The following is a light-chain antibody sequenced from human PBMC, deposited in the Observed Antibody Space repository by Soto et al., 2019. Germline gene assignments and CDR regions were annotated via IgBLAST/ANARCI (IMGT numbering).Light chain of an antibody. CDR3: RSYAGSNIRV. Sequence: QSALTQPPSSTGFPGQSVTISCTGTSSDVGGYNYVSWYQQHPGKAPKLMIYEVSKRPSGVPDRFSGSKSGNTASLTVSGLQAEDEADYYCRSYAGSNIRVFGTGTKVTVL. V-gene: IGLV2-8*01. J-gene: IGLJ1*01. CDR2: EVS. CDR1: SSDVGGYNY.